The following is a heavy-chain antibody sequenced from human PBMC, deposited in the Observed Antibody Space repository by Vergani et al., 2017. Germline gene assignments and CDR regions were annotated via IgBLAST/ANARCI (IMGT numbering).Heavy chain of an antibody. Sequence: QVQLQESGPGLVKPPGTLSLTCAVSGGSITSYNWWTWVRQSPGKGLEWIGEIFHSGTTNYNPSLKSRVTISIDKSKNQFSLNLASVTAADTAVYYCARHLAYCGGDCYPYYYGMDVWGKGTTVTVSS. D-gene: IGHD2-21*02. CDR2: IFHSGTT. V-gene: IGHV4-4*03. J-gene: IGHJ6*04. CDR1: GGSITSYNW. CDR3: ARHLAYCGGDCYPYYYGMDV.